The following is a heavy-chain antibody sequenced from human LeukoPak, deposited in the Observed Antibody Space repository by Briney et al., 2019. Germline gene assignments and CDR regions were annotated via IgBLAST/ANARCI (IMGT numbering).Heavy chain of an antibody. D-gene: IGHD3-10*01. CDR2: VSGSGGRT. V-gene: IGHV3-23*01. CDR1: GFIFSSYA. Sequence: PGGSLRLSCAASGFIFSSYAMSWVRQAPGKGLEWVSVVSGSGGRTYYADSVKGRFTISRDNSKNTVYLQMNSLRAEDTAVYYCAKGSALWFEETWGQGTLVTVSS. CDR3: AKGSALWFEET. J-gene: IGHJ4*02.